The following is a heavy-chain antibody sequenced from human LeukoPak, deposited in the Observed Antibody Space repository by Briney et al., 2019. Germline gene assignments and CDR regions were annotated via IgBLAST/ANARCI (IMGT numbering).Heavy chain of an antibody. J-gene: IGHJ4*02. Sequence: ASVKVSDSASEHTVTGYYMPWVRQAPGHRVGWRGWINPNIGATNYAQKSPGRVTMTSDESIRTACRVLRRLRSDDRAGYYFTEDLSRRASCSIPGCYWAQNYWGQGTLVTVSS. CDR2: INPNIGAT. V-gene: IGHV1-2*02. CDR1: EHTVTGYY. CDR3: TEDLSRRASCSIPGCYWAQNY. D-gene: IGHD2-2*01.